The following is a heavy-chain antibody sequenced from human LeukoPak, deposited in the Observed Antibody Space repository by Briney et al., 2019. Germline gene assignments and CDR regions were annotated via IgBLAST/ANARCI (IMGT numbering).Heavy chain of an antibody. D-gene: IGHD6-25*01. J-gene: IGHJ3*02. V-gene: IGHV3-49*03. CDR2: IRSKAYGGTS. Sequence: GRSLRLSCTASGFTFGDYAMSWFRQAPGKGLEWVGFIRSKAYGGTSEYAVSVKGRFTISKDDSKSIAYLKMNSMKTEDTAVYYCTRDSQSGDDDFDIWGQGTMVTVSS. CDR1: GFTFGDYA. CDR3: TRDSQSGDDDFDI.